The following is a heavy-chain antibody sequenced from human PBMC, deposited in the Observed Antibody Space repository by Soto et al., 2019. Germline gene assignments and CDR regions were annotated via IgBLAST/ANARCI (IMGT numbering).Heavy chain of an antibody. CDR2: ISGSGGST. J-gene: IGHJ4*02. Sequence: EVQLLESGGGLVQPGGSLRLSCAASGFTFSSYAMSWVRKAPGKGLEWVSAISGSGGSTYYADSVKGRFTISRDNSKNTLYLQMNSLRAEDTAVYYCAKEEGYYDSSGYYYVEGVYGYWGQGTLVTVSS. CDR3: AKEEGYYDSSGYYYVEGVYGY. V-gene: IGHV3-23*01. CDR1: GFTFSSYA. D-gene: IGHD3-22*01.